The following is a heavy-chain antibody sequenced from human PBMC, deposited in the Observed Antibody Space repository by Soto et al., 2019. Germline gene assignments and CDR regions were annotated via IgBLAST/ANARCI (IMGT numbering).Heavy chain of an antibody. CDR1: GFTFGDYA. J-gene: IGHJ6*03. V-gene: IGHV3-49*03. CDR3: TRDIGYDYIWGSYERYYYYMDV. Sequence: GGSLRLSCTASGFTFGDYAMSWFRQAPGKGLEWVGFIRSKAYGGTTEYAASVKGRFTISRDDSKSIAYLQMNSLKTEDTAVYYCTRDIGYDYIWGSYERYYYYMDVWGKGTTVTVSS. D-gene: IGHD3-16*01. CDR2: IRSKAYGGTT.